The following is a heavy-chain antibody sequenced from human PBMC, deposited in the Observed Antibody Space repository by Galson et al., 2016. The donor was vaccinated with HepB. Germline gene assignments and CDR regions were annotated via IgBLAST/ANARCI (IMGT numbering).Heavy chain of an antibody. CDR1: GFRFSSYA. CDR2: ISYDGSNK. V-gene: IGHV3-30*04. Sequence: SLRLSCAASGFRFSSYAMHWVRQAPGKGLEWVAVISYDGSNKYYADSVKGRFTISRDNSKNTLYLQMNTLRAEDTAVYYCAREMSLITILRGVTSSRLHHAIDCWGQGTLVTVSS. J-gene: IGHJ4*02. CDR3: AREMSLITILRGVTSSRLHHAIDC. D-gene: IGHD3-10*01.